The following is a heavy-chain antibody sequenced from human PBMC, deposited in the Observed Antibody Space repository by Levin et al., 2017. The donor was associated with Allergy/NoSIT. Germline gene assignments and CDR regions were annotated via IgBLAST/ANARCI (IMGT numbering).Heavy chain of an antibody. D-gene: IGHD4-17*01. V-gene: IGHV3-48*02. CDR3: ARDSLSHDYGDPYYFDY. CDR1: GFTFSSYS. J-gene: IGHJ4*02. CDR2: ISSSSSTI. Sequence: PGGSLRLSCAASGFTFSSYSMNWVRQAPGKGLEWVSYISSSSSTIYYADSVKGRFTISRDNAKNSLYLQMNSLRDEDTAVYYCARDSLSHDYGDPYYFDYWGQGTLVTVSS.